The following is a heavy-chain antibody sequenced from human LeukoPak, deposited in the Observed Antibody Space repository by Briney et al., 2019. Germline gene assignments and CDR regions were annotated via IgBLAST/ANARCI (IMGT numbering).Heavy chain of an antibody. Sequence: PGGSLRLSCAASGNYWMHWVRQAPGKGLVWVSHINSDGSWTSYADSVKGRFTISKDNAKNTVYLQMNSLRAEDTAVYYCARATGSYSTAYFDYWGQGTLVTVSS. CDR2: INSDGSWT. CDR1: GNYW. CDR3: ARATGSYSTAYFDY. V-gene: IGHV3-74*01. J-gene: IGHJ4*02. D-gene: IGHD3-10*01.